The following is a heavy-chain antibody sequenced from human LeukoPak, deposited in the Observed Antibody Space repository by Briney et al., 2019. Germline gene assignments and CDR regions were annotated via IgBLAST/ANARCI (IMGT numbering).Heavy chain of an antibody. V-gene: IGHV4-39*02. CDR1: GGSISSSSYY. CDR2: IYYSGST. CDR3: AREVERDNDLRYLDF. Sequence: SETLSLTCTVSGGSISSSSYYWGWIRQPPGKGLEWIGSIYYSGSTYYNPSLKSRVTISVDTSKNQFSLKLSSVTAADTAVYYCAREVERDNDLRYLDFWGQGILVTVSS. D-gene: IGHD3-3*01. J-gene: IGHJ4*02.